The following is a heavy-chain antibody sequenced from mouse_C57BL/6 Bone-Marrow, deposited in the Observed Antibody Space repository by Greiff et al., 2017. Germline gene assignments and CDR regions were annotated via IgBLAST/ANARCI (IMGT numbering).Heavy chain of an antibody. J-gene: IGHJ2*01. Sequence: DVKLVESGPGLAKPSQTLSLTCSVTGYSITSDYWNWIRKFPGNKLEYMGYISYSGSTYYNPSLNSRISITRDKSKDQYYLQLNSVTTEDTATYYCARSPIYSRPYFDYWGQGTTLTVSS. CDR2: ISYSGST. V-gene: IGHV3-8*01. CDR1: GYSITSDY. D-gene: IGHD2-1*01. CDR3: ARSPIYSRPYFDY.